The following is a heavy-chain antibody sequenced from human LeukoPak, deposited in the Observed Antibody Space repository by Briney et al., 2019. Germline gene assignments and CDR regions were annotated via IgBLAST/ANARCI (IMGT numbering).Heavy chain of an antibody. CDR1: GYTFTGNY. J-gene: IGHJ4*02. CDR2: INPNSGGT. V-gene: IGHV1-2*02. Sequence: ASVKVSCKASGYTFTGNYMHWVRQAPGQGLEWMGWINPNSGGTNYAQKFQGRVTMTRDTSISTAYMELSRLRSDDTAVYYCLSAGYSSGWRRTDFDYWGQGTLVTVSS. D-gene: IGHD6-19*01. CDR3: LSAGYSSGWRRTDFDY.